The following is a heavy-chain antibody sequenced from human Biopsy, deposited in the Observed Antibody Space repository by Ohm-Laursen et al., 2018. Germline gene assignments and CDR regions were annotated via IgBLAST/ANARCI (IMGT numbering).Heavy chain of an antibody. CDR1: GGSISSYY. CDR3: ARHAPSYSGSYWRYFDL. J-gene: IGHJ2*01. Sequence: GTLSFTCTVSGGSISSYYWSWIRQPPGKGLKWIGYIYYTGSTNYNPSLKSRVTISVDTSMNHLSLRLTSVTAADTAVYYCARHAPSYSGSYWRYFDLWGRGTLVTVSS. D-gene: IGHD1-26*01. CDR2: IYYTGST. V-gene: IGHV4-59*08.